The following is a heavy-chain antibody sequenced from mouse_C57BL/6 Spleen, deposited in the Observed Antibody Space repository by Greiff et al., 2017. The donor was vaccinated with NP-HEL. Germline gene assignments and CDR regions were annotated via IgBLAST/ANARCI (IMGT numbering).Heavy chain of an antibody. CDR2: INPNNGGT. CDR1: GYTFTDYN. Sequence: EVQLQQSGPELVKPGASVKMSCKASGYTFTDYNMHWVKQSHGQSLEWIGYINPNNGGTSYNQKFKGKATLTVNKSSSTAYMELSSLTSENSAVYYCARVVGRGYYDDWGQGTTLTVST. CDR3: ARVVGRGYYDD. D-gene: IGHD1-1*02. V-gene: IGHV1-22*01. J-gene: IGHJ2*01.